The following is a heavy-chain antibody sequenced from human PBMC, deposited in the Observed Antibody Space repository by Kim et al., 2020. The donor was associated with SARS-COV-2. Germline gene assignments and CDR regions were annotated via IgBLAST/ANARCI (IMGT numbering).Heavy chain of an antibody. CDR2: ISAYNGNT. Sequence: ASVKVSCKASGYTFTSYGISWVRQAPGQGLEWMGWISAYNGNTNYAQKLQGRVTMTTDTSTSTAYMELRSLRSDDTAVYYWAREKDYYVRSGYFFSARVWTYGMDDWGQGTTVTVSS. CDR3: AREKDYYVRSGYFFSARVWTYGMDD. J-gene: IGHJ6*02. D-gene: IGHD3-22*01. V-gene: IGHV1-18*01. CDR1: GYTFTSYG.